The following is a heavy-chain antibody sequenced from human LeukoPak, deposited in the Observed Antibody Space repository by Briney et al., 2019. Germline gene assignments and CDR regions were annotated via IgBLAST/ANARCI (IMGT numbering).Heavy chain of an antibody. CDR2: IYYSGST. V-gene: IGHV4-39*07. CDR3: ARDRGYYDSSGYYVRYFDL. D-gene: IGHD3-22*01. CDR1: GGSISSSSYF. Sequence: SETLSLTCTVSGGSISSSSYFWGWIRQPPGKGLEWIGSIYYSGSTYYNPSLKSRVTISVDTSKNQFSLKLSSVTAADTAVYYCARDRGYYDSSGYYVRYFDLWGRGTLVTVSS. J-gene: IGHJ2*01.